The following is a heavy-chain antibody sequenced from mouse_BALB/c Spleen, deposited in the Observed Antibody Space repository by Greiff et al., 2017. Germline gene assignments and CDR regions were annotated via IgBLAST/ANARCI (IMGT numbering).Heavy chain of an antibody. J-gene: IGHJ4*01. CDR1: GFTFSSFG. D-gene: IGHD2-3*01. CDR2: ISSGSSTI. V-gene: IGHV5-17*02. CDR3: ARDGYYPYYAMDY. Sequence: EVMLVESGGGLVQPGGSRKLSCAASGFTFSSFGMHWVRQAPEKGLEWVAYISSGSSTIYYADTVKGRITISRDNPKNTLFLQMTSLRSEDTAMYYCARDGYYPYYAMDYWGQGTSVTVSS.